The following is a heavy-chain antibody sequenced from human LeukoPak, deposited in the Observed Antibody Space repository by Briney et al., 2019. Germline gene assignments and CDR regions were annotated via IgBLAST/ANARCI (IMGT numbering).Heavy chain of an antibody. CDR1: GGSISSGGYY. CDR2: IYYSGST. J-gene: IGHJ5*02. CDR3: ASRDCSSTSCHSGRNWFDP. V-gene: IGHV4-31*03. Sequence: SQTLSLTCTVSGGSISSGGYYWSWIRQHPGKGLEWIGYIYYSGSTYYNPSLKSRVTISVDTSKNQFSLKLSSVTAADTAVYYCASRDCSSTSCHSGRNWFDPWGQGTLVTVSS. D-gene: IGHD2-2*01.